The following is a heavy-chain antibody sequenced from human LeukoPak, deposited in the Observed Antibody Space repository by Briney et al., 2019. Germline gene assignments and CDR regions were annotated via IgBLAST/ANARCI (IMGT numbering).Heavy chain of an antibody. J-gene: IGHJ3*02. V-gene: IGHV3-53*01. CDR3: ARAPFFDWLLGAFDI. CDR1: GGSFSGYY. Sequence: PSETLSLTCAVYGGSFSGYYWSWIRQSPGKGLEWVSVIYSDNTTSHADSVKGRFTISRDNSKNTVYLQMNSLRAEDTAVYYCARAPFFDWLLGAFDIWGQGTMVTVSS. CDR2: IYSDNTT. D-gene: IGHD3/OR15-3a*01.